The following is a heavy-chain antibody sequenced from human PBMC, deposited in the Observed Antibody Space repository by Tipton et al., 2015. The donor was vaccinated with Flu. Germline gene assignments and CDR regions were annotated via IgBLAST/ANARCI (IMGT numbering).Heavy chain of an antibody. Sequence: TLSLTCTVSGYSISSGYYWGWIRQPPGKGLEWIGSIYHSGRTYYNPSLKSRVTISVDTSKNQFSLKLSSVTAADTAVYYCASFISEYNWNYGEGLDYWGQGTLVTVSS. CDR3: ASFISEYNWNYGEGLDY. CDR1: GYSISSGYY. J-gene: IGHJ4*01. D-gene: IGHD1-7*01. CDR2: IYHSGRT. V-gene: IGHV4-38-2*02.